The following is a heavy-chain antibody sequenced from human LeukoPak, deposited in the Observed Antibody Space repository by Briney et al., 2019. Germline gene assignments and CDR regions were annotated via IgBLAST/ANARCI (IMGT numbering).Heavy chain of an antibody. J-gene: IGHJ5*02. D-gene: IGHD3-10*01. Sequence: GGSLRLSCAASGFTFSTYSMQWVRQAPGKGLEWVSAIDRSSIYTYYADSVKGRFTISRDNAKNSLYLQMNSLRAEDTAVYYCARDREGWFDPWGQGTLVTVSS. V-gene: IGHV3-21*01. CDR2: IDRSSIYT. CDR1: GFTFSTYS. CDR3: ARDREGWFDP.